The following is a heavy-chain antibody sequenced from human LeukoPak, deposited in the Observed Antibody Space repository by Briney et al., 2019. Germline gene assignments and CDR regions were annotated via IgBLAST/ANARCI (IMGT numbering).Heavy chain of an antibody. J-gene: IGHJ4*02. CDR3: AKMISTAGTTGGDYFDY. Sequence: GGSLRLSCAASGFTFSSYVMNWVRQAPGKGLEWVSVISGGGGSTYYADSVKGRFTISRDNSKNTLNLQMNSLRAEDTAVFYCAKMISTAGTTGGDYFDYWDQGALVTVSS. D-gene: IGHD6-13*01. V-gene: IGHV3-23*01. CDR1: GFTFSSYV. CDR2: ISGGGGST.